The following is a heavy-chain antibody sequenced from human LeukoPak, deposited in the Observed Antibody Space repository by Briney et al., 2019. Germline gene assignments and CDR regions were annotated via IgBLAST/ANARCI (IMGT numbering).Heavy chain of an antibody. J-gene: IGHJ4*02. CDR2: ISWNSGSI. Sequence: GGSLRLSCAASGFTFDDYAMHWFRKAPGKGLEWVSGISWNSGSIGYADSVKGRFTISRDNAKNSLYLQMNSLRAEDTALYYCAKAVAAAPTYFDYWGQGTLVTVSS. CDR1: GFTFDDYA. CDR3: AKAVAAAPTYFDY. V-gene: IGHV3-9*01. D-gene: IGHD6-13*01.